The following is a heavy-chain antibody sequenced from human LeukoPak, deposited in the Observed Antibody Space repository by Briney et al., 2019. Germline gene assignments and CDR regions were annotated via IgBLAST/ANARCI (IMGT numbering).Heavy chain of an antibody. CDR1: GYTFTDDY. CDR2: INPNSGGT. D-gene: IGHD1-7*01. CDR3: ARGGRIENYRYFDY. V-gene: IGHV1-2*02. Sequence: ASVKVSCKASGYTFTDDYMYWVRQAPGQGLVWMGWINPNSGGTNYAQKFQDRVTMTRDTSISTVYMELSRLTSDDTATYYCARGGRIENYRYFDYWGQGTLVTVSS. J-gene: IGHJ4*02.